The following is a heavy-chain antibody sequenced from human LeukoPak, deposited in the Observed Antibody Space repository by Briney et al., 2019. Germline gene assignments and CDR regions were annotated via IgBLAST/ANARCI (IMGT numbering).Heavy chain of an antibody. J-gene: IGHJ4*02. CDR1: GGSISSSSYY. Sequence: SETLSLTCTVSGGSISSSSYYWGWIRQPPGKGLEWIGSIYYSGSTYYNPSLKSRVTTSVDTSKNQFSLKLSSVTAADTAVYYCARGPFDYWGQGTLVTVSS. CDR2: IYYSGST. V-gene: IGHV4-39*01. CDR3: ARGPFDY.